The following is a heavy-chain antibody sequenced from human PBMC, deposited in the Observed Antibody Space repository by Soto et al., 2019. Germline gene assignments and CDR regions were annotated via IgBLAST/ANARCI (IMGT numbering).Heavy chain of an antibody. J-gene: IGHJ4*02. D-gene: IGHD2-15*01. CDR2: ISSSSSYT. CDR3: ARDRWQLHDGVDY. V-gene: IGHV3-11*06. CDR1: GFTFSDYY. Sequence: GGSLRLSCAASGFTFSDYYMSWIRQAPGKGLEWVSYISSSSSYTNYADSVKGRFTISRDNAKNSLYLQMNSLRAEDTAVYYCARDRWQLHDGVDYWGQGTLVTVSS.